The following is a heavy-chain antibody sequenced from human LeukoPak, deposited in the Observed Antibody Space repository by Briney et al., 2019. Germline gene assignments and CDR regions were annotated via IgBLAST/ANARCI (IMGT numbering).Heavy chain of an antibody. CDR1: GGSFSGYY. CDR2: INHSGST. V-gene: IGHV4-34*01. D-gene: IGHD2-15*01. J-gene: IGHJ6*02. Sequence: PSETLSLTCAVYGGSFSGYYWSWIRQPPGKGLEWIGEINHSGSTNYNPSLKSRVTISVDPSKNQFSLKLSSVTAADTAVYYCARHCSGGSCYSWSYYYYGMDVWGQGTTVTVSS. CDR3: ARHCSGGSCYSWSYYYYGMDV.